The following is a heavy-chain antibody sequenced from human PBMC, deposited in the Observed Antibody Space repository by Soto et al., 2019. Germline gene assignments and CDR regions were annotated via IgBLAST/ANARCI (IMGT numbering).Heavy chain of an antibody. CDR1: GDSVSSNSAA. J-gene: IGHJ6*03. CDR3: AGTTSHQWYYMDV. D-gene: IGHD1-7*01. CDR2: TYYGSRWYN. Sequence: SQTLSLTCAMSGDSVSSNSAAWNSIRLSPSRGLEWLARTYYGSRWYNDYAVSVRSRITVNPDTSKNQFSLQLTSVTPEDTAVYYCAGTTSHQWYYMDVWGKGTTVTVSS. V-gene: IGHV6-1*01.